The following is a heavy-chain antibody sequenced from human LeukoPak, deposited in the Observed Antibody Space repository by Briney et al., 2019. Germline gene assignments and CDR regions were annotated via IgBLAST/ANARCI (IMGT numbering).Heavy chain of an antibody. J-gene: IGHJ4*02. CDR3: ARDRWGYSYGGD. Sequence: PGGSLRLSCAVSGFPFSTFWMSWVRQAPGKGLEWVANINQDGSEKYYVDSVKGRFTISRDNAKNSLYLQMNSLRADDTAVYFCARDRWGYSYGGDWGQGTLVTVSS. D-gene: IGHD5-18*01. CDR1: GFPFSTFW. V-gene: IGHV3-7*01. CDR2: INQDGSEK.